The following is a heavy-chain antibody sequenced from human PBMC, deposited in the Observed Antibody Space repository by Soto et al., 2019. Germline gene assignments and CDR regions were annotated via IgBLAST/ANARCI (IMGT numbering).Heavy chain of an antibody. D-gene: IGHD3-10*01. CDR3: AKAGQEVLTYYGMDV. Sequence: GGSLRLSCAASGFTFSSYAMSWVRQAPGKGLEWVSAISGSGGSTYYADSVKGRFTISRDNSKNTLYLQMNSLRAEDTAVYYCAKAGQEVLTYYGMDVWGQGTTVTVSS. V-gene: IGHV3-23*01. CDR2: ISGSGGST. CDR1: GFTFSSYA. J-gene: IGHJ6*02.